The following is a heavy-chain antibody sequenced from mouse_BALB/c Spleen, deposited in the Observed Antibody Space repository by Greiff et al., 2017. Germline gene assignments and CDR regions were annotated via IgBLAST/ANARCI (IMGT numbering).Heavy chain of an antibody. J-gene: IGHJ4*01. CDR1: GFNIKDYY. V-gene: IGHV14-1*02. CDR3: ARPLTGSAMDY. Sequence: VQLKQSGAELVRPGALVKLSCKASGFNIKDYYMHWVKQRPEQGLEWIGWIDPENGNTIYDPKFQGKASITADTSSNTAYLQLSSLTSEDTAVYYCARPLTGSAMDYWGQGTSVTVSS. D-gene: IGHD4-1*01. CDR2: IDPENGNT.